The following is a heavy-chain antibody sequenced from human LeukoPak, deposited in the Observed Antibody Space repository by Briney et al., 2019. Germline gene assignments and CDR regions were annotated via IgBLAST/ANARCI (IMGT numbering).Heavy chain of an antibody. V-gene: IGHV4-34*01. CDR3: ARGKGPYYYDSSGYYYFDC. CDR1: GGSFSGYY. D-gene: IGHD3-22*01. Sequence: SETLSLTCAVYGGSFSGYYWSWIRQPPGKGLEWIGEINHSGSTNYNPSLKSRVTISVDRSKNQFSLKLSSVTAADTAVYYCARGKGPYYYDSSGYYYFDCWGQGTLVTVSS. CDR2: INHSGST. J-gene: IGHJ4*02.